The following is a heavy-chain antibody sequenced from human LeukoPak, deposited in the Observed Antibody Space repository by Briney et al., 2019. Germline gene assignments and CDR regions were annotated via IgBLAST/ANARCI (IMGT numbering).Heavy chain of an antibody. J-gene: IGHJ3*02. CDR1: GFTFSSYW. CDR3: AKGRVDYYDSSDAFDI. Sequence: GGSLRLSCAASGFTFSSYWMSWVRQAPGKGLERVAVISYHGSNKYYVDSVKGRFTISRDNSKNTLYLQMNSLRPEDTAMYYCAKGRVDYYDSSDAFDIWGQGTMVTVSS. CDR2: ISYHGSNK. V-gene: IGHV3-30*18. D-gene: IGHD3-22*01.